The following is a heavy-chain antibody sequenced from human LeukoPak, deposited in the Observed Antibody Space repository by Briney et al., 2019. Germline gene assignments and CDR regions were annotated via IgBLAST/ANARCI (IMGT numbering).Heavy chain of an antibody. Sequence: ASVTVSCKASGYTFTTYGMNWVRQAPGQGLEWMGWINTNTGNPTYAQGFTGRFVFSLDTSVSTAYLQISSLKAEDTAVYYCARSPSVVVITNNWFDPWGQGTLVTVSS. CDR3: ARSPSVVVITNNWFDP. V-gene: IGHV7-4-1*02. CDR1: GYTFTTYG. CDR2: INTNTGNP. D-gene: IGHD3-22*01. J-gene: IGHJ5*02.